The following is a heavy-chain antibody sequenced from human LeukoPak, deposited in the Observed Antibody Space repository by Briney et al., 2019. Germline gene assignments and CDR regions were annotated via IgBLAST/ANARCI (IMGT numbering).Heavy chain of an antibody. V-gene: IGHV3-7*01. D-gene: IGHD6-13*01. Sequence: PGGSLRLSCEVSGFTFTDFWMNWVRQAPGKGPEWVASIRQDGSEKTYVDSVKGRFTISRDNTKNSLSLQLNGLIAEDTAVYYCARDGTAPGLYFDLWGQGTLVTVSS. CDR1: GFTFTDFW. CDR3: ARDGTAPGLYFDL. J-gene: IGHJ4*01. CDR2: IRQDGSEK.